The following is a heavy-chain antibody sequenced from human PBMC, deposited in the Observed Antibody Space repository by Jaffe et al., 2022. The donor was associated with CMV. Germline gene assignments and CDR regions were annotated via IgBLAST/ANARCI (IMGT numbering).Heavy chain of an antibody. CDR3: ARARPRGVIIPNDY. CDR1: GGSFSGYY. J-gene: IGHJ4*02. Sequence: QVQLQQWGAGLLKPSETLSLTCAVYGGSFSGYYWSWIRQPPGKGLEWIGEINHSGSTNYNPSLKSRVTISVDTSKNQFSLKLSSVTAADTAVYYCARARPRGVIIPNDYWGQGTLVTVSS. D-gene: IGHD3-10*01. V-gene: IGHV4-34*01. CDR2: INHSGST.